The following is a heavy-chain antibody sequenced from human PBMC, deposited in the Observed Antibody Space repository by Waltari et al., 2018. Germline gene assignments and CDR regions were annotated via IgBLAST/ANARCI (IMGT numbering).Heavy chain of an antibody. CDR3: ARSTRDAFDI. Sequence: QVQLQESGTGLVKPAQTLSLTCTVSGGSISSGGYYWTWIRQHPGKGLEWIGYIYYSGSTYYNPSLKSRVTISVDTSKNQFALKLSSVTAADTAVYYCARSTRDAFDIWGQGTMVTVSS. J-gene: IGHJ3*02. CDR1: GGSISSGGYY. V-gene: IGHV4-31*03. D-gene: IGHD4-17*01. CDR2: IYYSGST.